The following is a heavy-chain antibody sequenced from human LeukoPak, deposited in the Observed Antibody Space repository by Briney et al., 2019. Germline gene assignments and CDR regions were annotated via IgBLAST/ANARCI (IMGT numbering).Heavy chain of an antibody. CDR2: ISSNGVTT. CDR3: VTRMTTVVSPGY. D-gene: IGHD4-23*01. CDR1: GLTFSSYA. V-gene: IGHV3-64D*09. J-gene: IGHJ4*02. Sequence: GGSLRPSCSASGLTFSSYALNWVRQAPGKGLEYVSAISSNGVTTYYADSVKSRFTISRDNSENTLYLQMSSLGAENTAVYYCVTRMTTVVSPGYWGQGTLVTVSS.